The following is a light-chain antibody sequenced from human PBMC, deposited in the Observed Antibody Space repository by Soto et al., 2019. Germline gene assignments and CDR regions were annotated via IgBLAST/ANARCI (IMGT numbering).Light chain of an antibody. J-gene: IGKJ4*01. Sequence: EFVLTQSPGTLSLSPGERATLSCRASQTFRNNYLAWYQQKPGQAPRLLIDDASSRANGIPDRFSGSGSGTDFTLTISRLEPEDFAVYYCQQFSSTPLTFGGGTKVEIK. CDR1: QTFRNNY. V-gene: IGKV3-20*01. CDR3: QQFSSTPLT. CDR2: DAS.